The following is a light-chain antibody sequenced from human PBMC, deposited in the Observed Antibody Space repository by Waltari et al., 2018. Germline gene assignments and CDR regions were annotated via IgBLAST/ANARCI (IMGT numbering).Light chain of an antibody. CDR1: QSVLYRSNNKEY. J-gene: IGKJ4*01. CDR2: WAS. V-gene: IGKV4-1*01. Sequence: DIVMTQFPDSLAVSLGERATLNCKSSQSVLYRSNNKEYLAWYQQKPVQPAKLLIYWASTRESGVPDRFSGSGSGTDFTLKISRVEAEDVGLYYCMQSIQFPLTFGGGTKVEIK. CDR3: MQSIQFPLT.